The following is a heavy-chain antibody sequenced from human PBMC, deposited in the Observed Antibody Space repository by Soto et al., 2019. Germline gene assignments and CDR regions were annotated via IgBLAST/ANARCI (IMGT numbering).Heavy chain of an antibody. CDR2: IFSSGST. Sequence: SETLSLTCTVSGGSINTFYRSWVRQPAGKGLDWIGRIFSSGSTSFNPSLESRVAMSVDTSKNHFSLNLSSVTAADMAVYYCAREGSYSAYNFAHGIQLWSFDFWGQGTLVTVSS. J-gene: IGHJ4*02. D-gene: IGHD5-12*01. V-gene: IGHV4-4*07. CDR3: AREGSYSAYNFAHGIQLWSFDF. CDR1: GGSINTFY.